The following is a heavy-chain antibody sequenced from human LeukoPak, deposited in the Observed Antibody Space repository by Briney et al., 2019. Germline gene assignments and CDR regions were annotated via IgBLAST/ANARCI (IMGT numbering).Heavy chain of an antibody. J-gene: IGHJ6*03. CDR1: GGAFSSYA. D-gene: IGHD5-18*01. V-gene: IGHV1-69*05. CDR3: AREWGYIYGSQNYYYYYMDV. Sequence: GSSVKVSCKASGGAFSSYAISWVRQAPGQGLEWMGGIIPIFGTANYAQKFQGRVTITTDESTSTAYMELSSLRSEDTAVYCCAREWGYIYGSQNYYYYYMDVWGKGTTVTVSS. CDR2: IIPIFGTA.